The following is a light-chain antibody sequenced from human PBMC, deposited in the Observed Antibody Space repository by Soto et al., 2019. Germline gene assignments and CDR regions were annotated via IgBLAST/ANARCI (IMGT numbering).Light chain of an antibody. CDR3: SSYTSRNTYV. Sequence: QSVLTQPPSVSGSPGQSVTISCTGTSSDVGSYNSVSWYQQPPGTVPKLMIYEVTNRPSGVPDRFSASNSGNTASLTISGLQAEDEADYYCSSYTSRNTYVFGTGTKLTVL. J-gene: IGLJ1*01. CDR2: EVT. CDR1: SSDVGSYNS. V-gene: IGLV2-18*02.